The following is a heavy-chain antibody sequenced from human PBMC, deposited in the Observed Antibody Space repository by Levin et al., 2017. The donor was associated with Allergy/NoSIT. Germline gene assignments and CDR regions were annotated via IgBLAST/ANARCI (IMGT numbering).Heavy chain of an antibody. V-gene: IGHV3-48*04. J-gene: IGHJ4*02. CDR2: IRPDNDIR. CDR1: GFTFSSYS. D-gene: IGHD2-8*02. Sequence: ASVKVSCAASGFTFSSYSMNWVRQAPGKGLEWISYIRPDNDIRSYADSVKGRFTISRDNARNSLYLQMNSLRAADTAVYYCARDHSWSSDSWGQGTLVTVSS. CDR3: ARDHSWSSDS.